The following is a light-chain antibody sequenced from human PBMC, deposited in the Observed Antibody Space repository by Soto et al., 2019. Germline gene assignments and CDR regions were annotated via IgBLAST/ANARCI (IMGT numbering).Light chain of an antibody. V-gene: IGLV2-8*01. CDR2: DVN. J-gene: IGLJ2*01. CDR1: RSDVGGYNF. Sequence: QSALTQPPSASGSLGQSVTISCTGTRSDVGGYNFVSWYQQHPGKAPRLMIHDVNERPSGVPDRFSGSKSGNTASLTVSGLQAEDEDDYYCSSYAGRDNVIFGGGTKLTVL. CDR3: SSYAGRDNVI.